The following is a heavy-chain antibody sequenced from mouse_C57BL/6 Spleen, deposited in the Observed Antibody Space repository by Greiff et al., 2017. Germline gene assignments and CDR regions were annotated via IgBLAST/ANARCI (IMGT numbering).Heavy chain of an antibody. V-gene: IGHV1-55*01. D-gene: IGHD1-1*01. Sequence: QVQLQQPGAELVKPGASVKMSCKASGYTFTSYWITWVKQRPGQGLEWIGDIYPGSGSTNYNEKFKSKATLTVDTSSSTAYMQLSSLTSEDSAVYYCANRFITTVVATGDYAMDYWGQGTSVTVSS. CDR3: ANRFITTVVATGDYAMDY. CDR1: GYTFTSYW. CDR2: IYPGSGST. J-gene: IGHJ4*01.